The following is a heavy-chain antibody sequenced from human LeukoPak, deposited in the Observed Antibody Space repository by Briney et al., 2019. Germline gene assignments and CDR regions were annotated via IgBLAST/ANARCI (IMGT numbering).Heavy chain of an antibody. D-gene: IGHD3-22*01. CDR2: IYPDDSDI. V-gene: IGHV5-51*01. CDR1: GYTFTNYW. CDR3: ARYYYDRAVGPFDY. Sequence: GEYLKISCKGSGYTFTNYWIGWVRQMPGRGLEWMGIIYPDDSDIRYSSSFQGQVTISADKSITTAYLQWSSLKASDTAMYYCARYYYDRAVGPFDYWGQGSLVTVSS. J-gene: IGHJ4*02.